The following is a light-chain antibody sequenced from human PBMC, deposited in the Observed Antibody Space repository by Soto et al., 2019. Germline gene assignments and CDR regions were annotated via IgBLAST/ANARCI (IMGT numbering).Light chain of an antibody. CDR3: AAWDDSLNGWV. CDR2: SNN. Sequence: QSVLTQPPSASGTPGQRVTLSCSGRSSNIGRKTVYWFHQLPGTAPKLLIDSNNRRPSGVPDRFSGSKSGTSDSMAISVLQSEDEADYYCAAWDDSLNGWVFGGGTKLTVL. CDR1: SSNIGRKT. V-gene: IGLV1-44*01. J-gene: IGLJ3*02.